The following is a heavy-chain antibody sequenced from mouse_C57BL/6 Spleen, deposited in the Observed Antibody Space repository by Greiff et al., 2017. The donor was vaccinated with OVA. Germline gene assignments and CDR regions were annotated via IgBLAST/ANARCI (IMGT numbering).Heavy chain of an antibody. Sequence: VQLQQSGAELVRPGASVTLSCKASGYTFTDYEMHWVKQTPVHGLEWIGAIDPETGGTAYNQKFKGKAILTADKSSSTAYMELRSLTSEDSTVYDCTRIPSSGYVWFAYWGQGTLVTVSA. CDR2: IDPETGGT. D-gene: IGHD3-2*02. CDR1: GYTFTDYE. CDR3: TRIPSSGYVWFAY. V-gene: IGHV1-15*01. J-gene: IGHJ3*01.